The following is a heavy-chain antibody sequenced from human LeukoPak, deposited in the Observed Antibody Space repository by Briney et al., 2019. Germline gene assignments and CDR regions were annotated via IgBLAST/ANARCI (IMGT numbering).Heavy chain of an antibody. CDR3: GTVRGILSYFDL. V-gene: IGHV1-2*02. Sequence: ASVKVSCNASGDSFSDSYIHWVRQAPGQGPEWMGWINLNTGGVNYAQKFDGRFSMTRDTSINTAFMELSGLRFDDTAVYYCGTVRGILSYFDLWGRGTLVTVSS. CDR2: INLNTGGV. J-gene: IGHJ2*01. D-gene: IGHD3-16*01. CDR1: GDSFSDSY.